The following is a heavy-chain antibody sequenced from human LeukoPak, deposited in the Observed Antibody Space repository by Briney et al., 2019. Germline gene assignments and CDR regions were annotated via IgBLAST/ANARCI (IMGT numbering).Heavy chain of an antibody. J-gene: IGHJ6*02. CDR2: INPNSGGT. V-gene: IGHV1-2*02. D-gene: IGHD2-2*01. Sequence: GASVKVSCKASGYTFTGYYMHWVRQAPGQGLEWMGWINPNSGGTNYAQKFQGRVTMTRDTSISTAYMELSRLRSVDTAVYYCARPEPDCSSTSCYMDVWGQGTTVTVSS. CDR1: GYTFTGYY. CDR3: ARPEPDCSSTSCYMDV.